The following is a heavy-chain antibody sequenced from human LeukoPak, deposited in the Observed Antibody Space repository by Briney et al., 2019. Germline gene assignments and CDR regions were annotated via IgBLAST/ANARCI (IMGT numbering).Heavy chain of an antibody. D-gene: IGHD3-3*02. J-gene: IGHJ6*04. CDR3: AKEGAASWDVDV. CDR2: IRPDGHNK. Sequence: GGSLRRSCAASGFIFIGYGMHWARQAPGKGPEWVAFIRPDGHNKYYADSVKGRFMISRDNSKNTVDLQMNSLRGDDTAMYYCAKEGAASWDVDVWGKGTTVTVSS. V-gene: IGHV3-30*02. CDR1: GFIFIGYG.